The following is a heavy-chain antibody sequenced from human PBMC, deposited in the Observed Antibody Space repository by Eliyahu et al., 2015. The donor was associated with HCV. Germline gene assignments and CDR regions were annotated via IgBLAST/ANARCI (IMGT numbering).Heavy chain of an antibody. V-gene: IGHV3-23*01. Sequence: EVQLLESGGGLVQPGGSLRLSCAASGFTFSSYXXSWVRQAPGKGLEWVSAISGSGGSTYYADSVKGRFTISRDNSKNTLYLQMNSLRAEDTAVYYCAKDHRFPNSGSYRYDAFDIWGQGTMVTVSS. CDR1: GFTFSSYX. J-gene: IGHJ3*02. CDR3: AKDHRFPNSGSYRYDAFDI. D-gene: IGHD1-26*01. CDR2: ISGSGGST.